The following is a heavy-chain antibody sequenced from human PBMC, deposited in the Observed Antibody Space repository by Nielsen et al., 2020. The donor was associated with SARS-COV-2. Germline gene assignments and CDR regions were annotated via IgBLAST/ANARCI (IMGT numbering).Heavy chain of an antibody. D-gene: IGHD3-22*01. CDR3: TKDLHDSSGSPTPY. Sequence: GESLKISCAASGFTFSNAWMSWVRQAPGKGLEWVGRIKSKTDGGTTDYAAPVKGRFTISRDDSKNTLYLQMNSLKTEDTAVYYCTKDLHDSSGSPTPYWGQGTLVTVSS. CDR1: GFTFSNAW. CDR2: IKSKTDGGTT. V-gene: IGHV3-15*01. J-gene: IGHJ4*02.